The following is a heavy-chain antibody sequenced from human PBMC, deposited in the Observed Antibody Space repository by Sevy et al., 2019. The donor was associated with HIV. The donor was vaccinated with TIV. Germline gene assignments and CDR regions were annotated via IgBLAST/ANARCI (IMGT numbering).Heavy chain of an antibody. D-gene: IGHD2-15*01. Sequence: GGSLRLSCAASGFSFSWYWMSWVRQTPEKGLEWEANINQDESEKNYVDSVRGRFTISRDNAKNSLYLQMNSLRFDDTAVYYCATEGGPRPNDAFDTWGQGTMVTVSS. J-gene: IGHJ3*02. CDR1: GFSFSWYW. V-gene: IGHV3-7*01. CDR2: INQDESEK. CDR3: ATEGGPRPNDAFDT.